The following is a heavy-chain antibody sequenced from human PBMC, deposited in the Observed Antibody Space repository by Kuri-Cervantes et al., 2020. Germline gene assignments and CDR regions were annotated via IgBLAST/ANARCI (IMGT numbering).Heavy chain of an antibody. CDR3: ARGGYGSGSYYYYGMDV. CDR1: GYTFTSYY. J-gene: IGHJ6*02. V-gene: IGHV1-46*01. Sequence: ASVKVSCKASGYTFTSYYMHWVRQAPGQGLEWMGIINPSGGSTSYARKFQGRVTMTRDTSTSTVYMELSRLRSDDTAVYYCARGGYGSGSYYYYGMDVWGQGTTVTVSS. D-gene: IGHD3-10*01. CDR2: INPSGGST.